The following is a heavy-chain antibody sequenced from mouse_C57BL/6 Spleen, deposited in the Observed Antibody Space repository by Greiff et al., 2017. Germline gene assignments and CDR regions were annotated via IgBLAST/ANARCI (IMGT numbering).Heavy chain of an antibody. V-gene: IGHV1-80*01. Sequence: VQLQQSGAELVKPGASVKISCKASGYAFSSYWMNWVKQRPGKGLEWIGQIYPGDGDTNYNGKFKGKATLTADKSSSTAYMQLSSLTSEDPAVYFCARRGLTGTFAYWGQGTLVTVSA. CDR3: ARRGLTGTFAY. CDR2: IYPGDGDT. CDR1: GYAFSSYW. D-gene: IGHD4-1*01. J-gene: IGHJ3*01.